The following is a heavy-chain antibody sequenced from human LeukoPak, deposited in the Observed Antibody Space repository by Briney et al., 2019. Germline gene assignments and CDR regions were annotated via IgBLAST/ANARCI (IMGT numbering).Heavy chain of an antibody. CDR2: INTNTGNP. Sequence: ASVNVSCKASGYTFTSYAMNWVRQAPGQGLEWMGWINTNTGNPTYAQGFTGRFVFSLDTSVSTAYLQISSLKAEDTAVYYCARDARPYYYDSSGYSEFGYWGQGTLVTVSS. J-gene: IGHJ4*02. V-gene: IGHV7-4-1*02. CDR3: ARDARPYYYDSSGYSEFGY. CDR1: GYTFTSYA. D-gene: IGHD3-22*01.